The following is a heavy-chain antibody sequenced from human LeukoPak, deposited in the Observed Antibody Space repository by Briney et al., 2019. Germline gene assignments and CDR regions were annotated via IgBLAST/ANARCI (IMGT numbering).Heavy chain of an antibody. CDR3: AKVSAWAMVGATYFDY. J-gene: IGHJ4*02. D-gene: IGHD1-26*01. CDR1: GFTFRSYA. CDR2: ISGNSGST. Sequence: GGSLRLSCAASGFTFRSYAMSWVRQAPGKGLEWVSSISGNSGSTYYADSVRGRFTISRENSKNTVYLQMNSVRAEDTAVYYCAKVSAWAMVGATYFDYWGQGTLVTVSS. V-gene: IGHV3-23*01.